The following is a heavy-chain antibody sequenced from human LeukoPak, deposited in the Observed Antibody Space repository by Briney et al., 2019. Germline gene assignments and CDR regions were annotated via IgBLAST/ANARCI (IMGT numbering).Heavy chain of an antibody. D-gene: IGHD4-17*01. CDR1: GYTLNELS. J-gene: IGHJ4*02. CDR3: ARETSTGTFDY. CDR2: MNPNSGNT. Sequence: ASVKVSCQVFGYTLNELSMHWVRQATGQGLEWMGWMNPNSGNTGYAQKFQGRVTITRNTSISTAYMELSSLRSEDTAVYYCARETSTGTFDYWGQGTLVTVSS. V-gene: IGHV1-8*03.